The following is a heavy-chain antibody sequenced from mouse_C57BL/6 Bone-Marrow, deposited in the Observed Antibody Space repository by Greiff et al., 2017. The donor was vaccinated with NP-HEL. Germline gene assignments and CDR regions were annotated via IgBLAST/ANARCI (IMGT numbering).Heavy chain of an antibody. D-gene: IGHD2-2*01. CDR2: IYPSDSET. CDR1: GYTFTSYW. CDR3: ARSELGYYDAMDY. J-gene: IGHJ4*01. V-gene: IGHV1-61*01. Sequence: VQLQQPGAELVRPGSSVKLSCKASGYTFTSYWMDWVKQRPGQGLEWIGNIYPSDSETHYNQKFKDKATLTVDKSSSTAYMQLSSLTSEDSAVYYCARSELGYYDAMDYWGQGTSVTVSS.